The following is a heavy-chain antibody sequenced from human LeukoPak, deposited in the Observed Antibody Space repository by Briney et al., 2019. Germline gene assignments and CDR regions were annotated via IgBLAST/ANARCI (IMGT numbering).Heavy chain of an antibody. J-gene: IGHJ6*02. D-gene: IGHD2-15*01. CDR1: GFTFSSYT. CDR2: ISSSSSFI. CDR3: ARVSSGNYYYGMDV. V-gene: IGHV3-21*01. Sequence: PGGSLRLSCAASGFTFSSYTMNWVRQAPGRGLEWVSSISSSSSFIYYVDSVRGRFTISRDNAKNSLYLQMNSLRAEDTAVYYCARVSSGNYYYGMDVWGQGTTVTVSS.